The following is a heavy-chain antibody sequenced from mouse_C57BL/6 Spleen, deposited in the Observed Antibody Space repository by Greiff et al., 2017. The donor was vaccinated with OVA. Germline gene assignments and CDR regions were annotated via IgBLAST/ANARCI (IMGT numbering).Heavy chain of an antibody. CDR3: ARSRHDYDGFAY. CDR2: IDPSDSYT. Sequence: QVQLKQPGAELVKPGASVKLSCKASGYTFTSYWMQWVKQRPGQGLEWIGEIDPSDSYTNYNQKFKGKATLTVDTSSSTAYMQLSSLTSEDSAVYYCARSRHDYDGFAYWGQGTLVTVSA. CDR1: GYTFTSYW. V-gene: IGHV1-50*01. J-gene: IGHJ3*01. D-gene: IGHD2-4*01.